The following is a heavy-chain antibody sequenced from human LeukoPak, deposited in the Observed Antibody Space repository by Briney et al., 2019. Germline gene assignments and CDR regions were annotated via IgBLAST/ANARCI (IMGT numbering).Heavy chain of an antibody. CDR2: NITIFGTA. D-gene: IGHD3-10*01. CDR3: ARSSGSYYNFDY. V-gene: IGHV1-69*05. J-gene: IGHJ4*02. CDR1: GGTFSSSA. Sequence: SVKVSCKASGGTFSSSAISWVRQAPGQGLEWMGGNITIFGTANYAQKFHGRVTITTDESTSTAYMELSSLRSEDTAVYYCARSSGSYYNFDYWGQGTLVTVSS.